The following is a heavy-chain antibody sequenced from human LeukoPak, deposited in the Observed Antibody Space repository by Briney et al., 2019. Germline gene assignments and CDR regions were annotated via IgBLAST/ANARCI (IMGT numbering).Heavy chain of an antibody. V-gene: IGHV3-74*01. CDR3: ARADNWQSGGA. Sequence: GGSLRLSCVASGFSFSNYWMYWGRQAPGKGLVWVSRINSDGSYTDYADSAKGRFTISRDNAKDTLYLQMNSLRANDTAVYYCARADNWQSGGAWGQGTLVTVSS. D-gene: IGHD1-1*01. CDR1: GFSFSNYW. CDR2: INSDGSYT. J-gene: IGHJ5*02.